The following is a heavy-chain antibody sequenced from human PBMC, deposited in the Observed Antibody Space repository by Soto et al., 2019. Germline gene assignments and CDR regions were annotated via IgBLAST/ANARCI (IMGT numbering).Heavy chain of an antibody. D-gene: IGHD3-16*01. CDR1: GFAFSNYG. CDR3: AKDRGFRGGIMDS. Sequence: QVQLVESGGGVVRPGRSLRLSCAASGFAFSNYGMHWVRQAPGKGLEWVTVISYDGTNKYYADSVKGRFTIYSDNSKNTQYLPTNSLKPEDTYIYYRAKDRGFRGGIMDSWGQGTLVTVSS. CDR2: ISYDGTNK. J-gene: IGHJ4*02. V-gene: IGHV3-30*18.